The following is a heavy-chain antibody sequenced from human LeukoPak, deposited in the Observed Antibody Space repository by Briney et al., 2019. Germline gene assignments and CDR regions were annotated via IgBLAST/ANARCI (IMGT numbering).Heavy chain of an antibody. J-gene: IGHJ4*02. D-gene: IGHD1-1*01. CDR2: IYYSGST. Sequence: PSETLSLTCSVSGGSSSNYYWSWIRQPPGRGLEWIGYIYYSGSTNYNPSLKSRVTISVDTSKNQFSLKLSSVTAADTAVYYCARLRDLYNIFDYWGQGTLVTVSS. V-gene: IGHV4-59*12. CDR3: ARLRDLYNIFDY. CDR1: GGSSSNYY.